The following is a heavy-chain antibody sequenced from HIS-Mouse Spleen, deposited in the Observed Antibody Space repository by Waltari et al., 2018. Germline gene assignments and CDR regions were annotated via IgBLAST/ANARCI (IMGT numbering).Heavy chain of an antibody. CDR1: GSPISSSSSY. CDR2: IYYSGST. D-gene: IGHD1-26*01. J-gene: IGHJ4*02. Sequence: QLQLQESGPGLVKPSETLSLTCTVPGSPISSSSSYWGWIRQPPGKGLEWIGSIYYSGSTYYNPSLKSRVTISVDTSKNQFSLKLSSVTAADTAVYYCARDRELYFDYWGQGTLVTVSS. V-gene: IGHV4-39*07. CDR3: ARDRELYFDY.